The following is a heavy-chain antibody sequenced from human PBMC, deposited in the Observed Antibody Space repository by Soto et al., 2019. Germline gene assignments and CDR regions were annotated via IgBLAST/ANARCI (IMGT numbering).Heavy chain of an antibody. CDR1: GYTFTSYY. CDR3: AGALYLKGCCLDP. CDR2: INPSGGST. J-gene: IGHJ5*02. Sequence: GASVKVSCKASGYTFTSYYMHWVRQAPGQGLEWMGIINPSGGSTSYAQRFQGRVTMTRDTSTSTVYMELSSLRSEDTDVYYCAGALYLKGCCLDPWGKGTLVSVSS. V-gene: IGHV1-46*01. D-gene: IGHD2-8*01.